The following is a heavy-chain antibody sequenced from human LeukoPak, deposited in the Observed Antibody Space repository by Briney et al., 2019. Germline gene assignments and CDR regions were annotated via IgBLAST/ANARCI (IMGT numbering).Heavy chain of an antibody. CDR1: GGTFSSYA. CDR2: IIPIFGIA. Sequence: SVKVSCKASGGTFSSYAISWVRQAPGQGLEWMGRIIPIFGIANYAQKFQGRVTITADKSTSTAYMELSSLRSDDTALYYCARDFVWAVDYWGQGSLVTVSS. J-gene: IGHJ4*02. D-gene: IGHD3-16*01. CDR3: ARDFVWAVDY. V-gene: IGHV1-69*04.